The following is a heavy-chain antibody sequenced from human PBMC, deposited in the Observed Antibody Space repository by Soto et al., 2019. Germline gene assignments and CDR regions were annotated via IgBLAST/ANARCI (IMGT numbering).Heavy chain of an antibody. D-gene: IGHD4-17*01. Sequence: QVQLGESGAEIKEPGASVKDSCKASGYTFTIYDINWVRQATGQGLEWMGWLNPNSGNTGYSQKFQGRVIMTRNTSISTSYIELSCMRSEDTAVYYCARTLYGDNVDYWVEGTLVSV. CDR3: ARTLYGDNVDY. J-gene: IGHJ4*02. CDR1: GYTFTIYD. V-gene: IGHV1-8*01. CDR2: LNPNSGNT.